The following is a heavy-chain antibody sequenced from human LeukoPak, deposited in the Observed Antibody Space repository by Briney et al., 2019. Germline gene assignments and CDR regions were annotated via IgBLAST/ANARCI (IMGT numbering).Heavy chain of an antibody. V-gene: IGHV3-21*01. D-gene: IGHD3-16*01. CDR3: ARDPLIRDPGDFGTKP. CDR2: ISSSSSYI. CDR1: GFTFSSYS. Sequence: GGSLRLSCAASGFTFSSYSMNWVRHAPGKGLEWVSSISSSSSYIYYADSVKGRFTISRDNAKNSLYLQMNSLRAEDTAVYYCARDPLIRDPGDFGTKPWGQGTLVTVSS. J-gene: IGHJ5*02.